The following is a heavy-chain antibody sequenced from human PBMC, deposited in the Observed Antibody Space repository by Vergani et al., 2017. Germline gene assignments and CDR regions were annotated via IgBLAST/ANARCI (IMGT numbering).Heavy chain of an antibody. CDR3: AGDTHSWQRADR. Sequence: QLQLQESGPGLVKPSETLSLTCTVSGGSISSSSYYWGWIRQPPGKGLEWIGSLSTTGGATHASHNPSLKSRVSISVDTSKSQFSLRLTSVTAADSAIHYCAGDTHSWQRADRWGQGLLVSVSS. J-gene: IGHJ5*02. CDR2: LSTTGGA. D-gene: IGHD6-13*01. CDR1: GGSISSSSYY. V-gene: IGHV4-61*05.